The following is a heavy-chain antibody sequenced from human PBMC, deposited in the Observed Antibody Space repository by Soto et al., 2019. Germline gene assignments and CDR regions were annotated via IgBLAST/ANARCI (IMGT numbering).Heavy chain of an antibody. V-gene: IGHV3-21*01. Sequence: EVQLVESGGGLVKPGGSLRLSCAASGFTFSSYSMNWVGQAPGKGLEWVSSISSSSSYIYYADSVKGRFTISRDNAKNSLYLQMNSLRAEDTAVYYCARGQKDIVVVVAATEYYYYYYGMDVWGQGTTVTVSS. D-gene: IGHD2-15*01. CDR2: ISSSSSYI. CDR1: GFTFSSYS. CDR3: ARGQKDIVVVVAATEYYYYYYGMDV. J-gene: IGHJ6*02.